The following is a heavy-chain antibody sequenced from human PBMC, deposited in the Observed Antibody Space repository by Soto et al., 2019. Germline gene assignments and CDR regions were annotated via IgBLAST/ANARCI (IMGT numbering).Heavy chain of an antibody. Sequence: GASVKLSCKASGGTFSSYAISWVRQAPGQGLEWMGGIIPIFGTANYAQKFQGRVTITADESTSTAYMELSSLRSEDTAVYYCASPKGAWNDPRRAFDYWGQGTLVTVSS. V-gene: IGHV1-69*13. J-gene: IGHJ4*02. CDR1: GGTFSSYA. D-gene: IGHD1-1*01. CDR3: ASPKGAWNDPRRAFDY. CDR2: IIPIFGTA.